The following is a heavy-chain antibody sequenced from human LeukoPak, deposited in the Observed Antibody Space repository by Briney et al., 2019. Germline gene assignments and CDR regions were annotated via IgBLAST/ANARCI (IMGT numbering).Heavy chain of an antibody. CDR2: ISYDGSNK. Sequence: PGGSLRLSCAASGFTFSSYGMHWVRQAPGKGLEWVAVISYDGSNKYYADSVKGRFTISRDNSKNTLYLQMNSLRAEDTAVYYCAREQVSGIAAAGMEGYFDYWGQGTLVTVSS. CDR1: GFTFSSYG. CDR3: AREQVSGIAAAGMEGYFDY. D-gene: IGHD6-13*01. J-gene: IGHJ4*02. V-gene: IGHV3-30*19.